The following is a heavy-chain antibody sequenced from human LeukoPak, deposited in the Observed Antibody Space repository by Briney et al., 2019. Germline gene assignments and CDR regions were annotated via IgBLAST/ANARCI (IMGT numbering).Heavy chain of an antibody. CDR1: GASISGYY. V-gene: IGHV4-4*07. Sequence: SETLSLTCTVSGASISGYYCSWIRQPAGKGLEWIGRIYTSGSTIYNPSLKSRVTMSLDTSKNQFSLKLSSVTAADTGVYYCARGYCSDERCPVFPSWGQGTLVTVSS. CDR2: IYTSGST. CDR3: ARGYCSDERCPVFPS. D-gene: IGHD2-15*01. J-gene: IGHJ5*02.